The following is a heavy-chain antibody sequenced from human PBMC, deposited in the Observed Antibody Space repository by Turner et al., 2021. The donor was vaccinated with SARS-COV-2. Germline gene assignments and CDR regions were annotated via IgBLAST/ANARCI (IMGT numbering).Heavy chain of an antibody. V-gene: IGHV3-21*01. CDR2: ISSSSSYI. J-gene: IGHJ3*02. D-gene: IGHD3-22*01. CDR1: GFTFSSYS. CDR3: ARWDNYYDSSGYYPDAFDI. Sequence: EVPLVESGGGLVKPGGSLRLSCAASGFTFSSYSMNWVRQAPGKGLEWVSCISSSSSYIYYADSVKGRFTISRDNAKNSLYLQMNSRRAEDTAVYYCARWDNYYDSSGYYPDAFDIWGQGTMVTVSS.